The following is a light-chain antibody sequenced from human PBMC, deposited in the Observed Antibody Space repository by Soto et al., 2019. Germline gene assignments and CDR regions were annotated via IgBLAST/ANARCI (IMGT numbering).Light chain of an antibody. CDR1: SSDVGGYNY. CDR3: SSYTSSSTLVV. Sequence: QSALTQPASVSGSPGQSITISCTGTSSDVGGYNYVSWYQQHPGKAPKLMIYDVSNRPSGVSNRFSGSNSRNTASLTISGLQAEDEAYYYCSSYTSSSTLVVFGRGTKLTVL. J-gene: IGLJ2*01. V-gene: IGLV2-14*01. CDR2: DVS.